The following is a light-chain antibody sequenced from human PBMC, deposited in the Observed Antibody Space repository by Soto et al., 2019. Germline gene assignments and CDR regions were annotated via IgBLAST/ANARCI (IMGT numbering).Light chain of an antibody. CDR2: AAS. V-gene: IGKV1-39*01. Sequence: DIQMTQSPSSLSASVGDRVTITCRASQSISSYLNWYQQKPGKAPKLLIYAASSLQSGVPSRFSGSGSGTDFTLTISSLQPEDFATYYCHQSYSTPPTPLGPGTRLAIK. CDR1: QSISSY. CDR3: HQSYSTPPTP. J-gene: IGKJ5*01.